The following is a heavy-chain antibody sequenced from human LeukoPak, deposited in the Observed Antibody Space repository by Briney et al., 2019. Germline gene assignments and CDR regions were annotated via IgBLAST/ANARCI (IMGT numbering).Heavy chain of an antibody. Sequence: ASVKVSCKASGGTFSSYAISWVRQAPGQGLEWMGGIIPIFGTANYAQKFQGRVTITTDESTSTAYMELSSLRSEDTAVYYCARHFWSGYYRDYWAQGTLVTVSS. CDR1: GGTFSSYA. D-gene: IGHD3-3*02. V-gene: IGHV1-69*05. J-gene: IGHJ4*02. CDR2: IIPIFGTA. CDR3: ARHFWSGYYRDY.